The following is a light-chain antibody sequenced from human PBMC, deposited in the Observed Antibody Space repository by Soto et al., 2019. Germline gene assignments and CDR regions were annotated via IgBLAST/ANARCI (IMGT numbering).Light chain of an antibody. V-gene: IGLV2-14*01. CDR1: SSDVGGYNY. J-gene: IGLJ2*01. CDR2: DVN. CDR3: NSYTSSYTLV. Sequence: QSALTQPASVSGSPGQSITISCTGTSSDVGGYNYVSWYQQHPGEAPKLMIYDVNNRPSGVSPRFSGSKSGNTASLTISGLQAEDEADYYCNSYTSSYTLVFGGGTKLTVL.